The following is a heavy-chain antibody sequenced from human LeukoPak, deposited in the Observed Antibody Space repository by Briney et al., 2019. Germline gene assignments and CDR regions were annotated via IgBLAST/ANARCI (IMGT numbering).Heavy chain of an antibody. CDR2: ISYDGSNK. V-gene: IGHV3-30-3*01. CDR1: GFTFSSYA. J-gene: IGHJ4*02. Sequence: GGSLRLSCAASGFTFSSYAMHWVRQAPGKGLEWVAVISYDGSNKYYADSVKGRFTISRDNSKNTLYLQMNSLRAEDTAVYYCASIYDSSGREIGYWGQGTLVTVSS. CDR3: ASIYDSSGREIGY. D-gene: IGHD3-22*01.